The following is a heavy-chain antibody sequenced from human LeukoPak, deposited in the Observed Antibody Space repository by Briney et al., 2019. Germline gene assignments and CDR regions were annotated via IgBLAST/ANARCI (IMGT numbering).Heavy chain of an antibody. CDR3: AKLFSGSYLDY. CDR2: IFYSGST. CDR1: GGSISSYY. J-gene: IGHJ4*02. D-gene: IGHD1-26*01. Sequence: PSETLSLTCTVSGGSISSYYWSWIRQPPGNGLEWIGYIFYSGSTNYNPSLKSRVTISLDTSKIQFSLKLSSVTAADTAVYYCAKLFSGSYLDYWGGGTVVSVSS. V-gene: IGHV4-59*01.